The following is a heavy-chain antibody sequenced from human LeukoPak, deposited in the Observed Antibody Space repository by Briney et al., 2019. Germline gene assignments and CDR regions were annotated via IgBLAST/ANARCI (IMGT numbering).Heavy chain of an antibody. CDR1: GFTFSSYG. CDR2: ISYDGSNK. V-gene: IGHV3-30*18. Sequence: GGSLILSCAASGFTFSSYGMHWVRQAPGKGLEWAAFISYDGSNKYYADSVKGRFTISRDNSKNTVYLQMNSLRAEDTAVYYCAKDGMYYYDSSGYHHLDYWGQGTLVTVSS. D-gene: IGHD3-22*01. CDR3: AKDGMYYYDSSGYHHLDY. J-gene: IGHJ4*02.